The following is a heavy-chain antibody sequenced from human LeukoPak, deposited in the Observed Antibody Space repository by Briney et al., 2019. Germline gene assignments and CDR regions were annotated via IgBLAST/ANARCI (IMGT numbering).Heavy chain of an antibody. V-gene: IGHV1-2*02. Sequence: GASVKVSCKASGYTFTGYYMHWVRQAPGQGLEWMGWINPNSGGTNYAQKFQGRVTMTRDTSISTAYMELSRLRSDDTAVYYCARDRSGYSGFGGGDAFDTWGQGTMVTVSS. J-gene: IGHJ3*02. CDR2: INPNSGGT. D-gene: IGHD1-26*01. CDR3: ARDRSGYSGFGGGDAFDT. CDR1: GYTFTGYY.